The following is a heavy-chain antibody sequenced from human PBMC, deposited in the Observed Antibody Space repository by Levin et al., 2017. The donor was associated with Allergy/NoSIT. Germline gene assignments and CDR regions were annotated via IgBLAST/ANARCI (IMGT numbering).Heavy chain of an antibody. CDR1: GFTFSSYG. CDR3: ARVGTDQYYGDYNYYYYGMDV. CDR2: IWYDGSNK. D-gene: IGHD4-17*01. J-gene: IGHJ6*02. V-gene: IGHV3-33*01. Sequence: GGSLRLSCAASGFTFSSYGMHWVRQAPGKGLEWVAVIWYDGSNKYYADSVKGRFTISRDNSKNTLYLQMNSLRAEDTAVYYCARVGTDQYYGDYNYYYYGMDVWGQGTTVTVSS.